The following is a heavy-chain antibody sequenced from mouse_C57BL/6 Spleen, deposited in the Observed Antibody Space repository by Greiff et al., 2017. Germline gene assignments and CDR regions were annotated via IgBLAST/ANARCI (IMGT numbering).Heavy chain of an antibody. CDR3: ARASPYYYGSRGAMDY. CDR1: GFTFSSYA. J-gene: IGHJ4*01. CDR2: ISDGGSYT. V-gene: IGHV5-4*01. D-gene: IGHD1-1*01. Sequence: EVQLVESGGGLVKPGGSLKLSCAASGFTFSSYAMSWVRQTPEKRLEWVATISDGGSYTYYPDNVKGRFTVSRDNAKNNLYLQMSHLKSEDTAMYYCARASPYYYGSRGAMDYWGQGTSVTVSS.